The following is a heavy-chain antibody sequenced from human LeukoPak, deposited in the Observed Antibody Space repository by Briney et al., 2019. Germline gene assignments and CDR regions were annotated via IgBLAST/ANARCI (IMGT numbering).Heavy chain of an antibody. J-gene: IGHJ3*02. Sequence: GGSLRLSCAASGRTFTEHYMHWIRQAPGKGLEWVSFIGGTAGNTYYADSVKGRFTISRDNAKDSLYLQMNSLRAEDTAVYYCAREWSAFDIWGQGTMVTVSS. CDR2: IGGTAGNT. D-gene: IGHD2-8*01. V-gene: IGHV3-11*04. CDR3: AREWSAFDI. CDR1: GRTFTEHY.